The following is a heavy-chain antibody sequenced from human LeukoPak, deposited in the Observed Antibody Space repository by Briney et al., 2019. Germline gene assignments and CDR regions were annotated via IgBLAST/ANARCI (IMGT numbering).Heavy chain of an antibody. CDR2: IKQDGSEK. CDR1: GFTFSSYW. CDR3: ARAGDGYSSSWYGYYYYYYMDV. Sequence: GGSLRLSCAASGFTFSSYWMSWVRQAPGKGLEWVANIKQDGSEKYYVDSVKGRFTISRDNAKNSLYLQMNSLRAEDTAVYYCARAGDGYSSSWYGYYYYYYMDVWGKGTTVTVSS. J-gene: IGHJ6*03. V-gene: IGHV3-7*01. D-gene: IGHD6-13*01.